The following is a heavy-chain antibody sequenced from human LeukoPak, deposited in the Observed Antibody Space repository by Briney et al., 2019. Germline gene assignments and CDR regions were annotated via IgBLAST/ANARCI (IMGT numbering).Heavy chain of an antibody. V-gene: IGHV4-39*01. J-gene: IGHJ3*02. CDR3: ARRMAYYYDSSGYSIGGDAFDI. Sequence: GSLRLSCAASGFTFSSYSMNWVRQPPGKGLEWIGSIYYSGSTYYNPSLKSRVTISVDTSKNQFSLKLSSVTAADTAVYYCARRMAYYYDSSGYSIGGDAFDIWGQGTMVTVSS. CDR2: IYYSGST. CDR1: GFTFSSYSMN. D-gene: IGHD3-22*01.